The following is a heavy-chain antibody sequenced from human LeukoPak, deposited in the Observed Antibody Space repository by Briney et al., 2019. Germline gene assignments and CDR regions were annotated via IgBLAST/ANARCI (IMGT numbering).Heavy chain of an antibody. CDR1: GGSISSSSYY. CDR2: IYTSGST. J-gene: IGHJ5*02. CDR3: ARDYSSGLNNWFDP. D-gene: IGHD6-19*01. V-gene: IGHV4-39*07. Sequence: SETLSLTCTVSGGSISSSSYYWGWIRQPPGKGLEWIGRIYTSGSTNYNPSLKSRVTMSVDTSKNQFSLKLSSVTAADTAVYYCARDYSSGLNNWFDPWGQGTLVTVSS.